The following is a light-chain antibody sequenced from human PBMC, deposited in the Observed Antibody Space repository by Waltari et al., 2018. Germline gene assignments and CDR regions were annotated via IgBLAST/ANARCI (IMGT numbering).Light chain of an antibody. Sequence: QPVLTQPPSVSAAPGQKVTISCSGSSSNVGDNYVAWYQHRPGTAPRLIIYENKIRPSGFPDQFSGSKSGTSATLASTGLQTGDEADYYCGTWDSSLSVVVFGGGTKVTVL. CDR3: GTWDSSLSVVV. CDR1: SSNVGDNY. V-gene: IGLV1-51*02. J-gene: IGLJ2*01. CDR2: ENK.